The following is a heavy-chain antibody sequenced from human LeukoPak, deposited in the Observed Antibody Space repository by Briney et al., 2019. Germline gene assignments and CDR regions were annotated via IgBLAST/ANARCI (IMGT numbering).Heavy chain of an antibody. CDR3: ARDLDGSGSYYTDY. J-gene: IGHJ4*02. Sequence: EASVKASCKASGYTFAGYGISWVRQAPGQGLEWMGWISAYKRNTNYAQKFQGRVTMTTDTSTSTAYMELRSLRSDDTAVYYCARDLDGSGSYYTDYWGQGTLVTVSS. CDR1: GYTFAGYG. D-gene: IGHD3-10*01. CDR2: ISAYKRNT. V-gene: IGHV1-18*01.